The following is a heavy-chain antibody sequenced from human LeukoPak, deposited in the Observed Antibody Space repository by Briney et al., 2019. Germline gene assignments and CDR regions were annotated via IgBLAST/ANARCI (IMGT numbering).Heavy chain of an antibody. Sequence: SETLSLTCTVSGGSISTSNYYWGWIRQPPGKGLEWIGRIYTSGSTNYNPSLKSRVTMSVDTSKNQFSLKLSSVTAADTAVYYCARDRNDILTGYQIDWYFDLWGRGTLVTVSS. CDR2: IYTSGST. J-gene: IGHJ2*01. CDR1: GGSISTSNYY. D-gene: IGHD3-9*01. V-gene: IGHV4-39*07. CDR3: ARDRNDILTGYQIDWYFDL.